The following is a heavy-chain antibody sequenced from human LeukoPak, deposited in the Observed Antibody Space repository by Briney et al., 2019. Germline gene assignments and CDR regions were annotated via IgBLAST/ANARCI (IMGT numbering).Heavy chain of an antibody. Sequence: ASVKVSCKASGYTFTSYYMHWVRQAPGQGLEWMGIINPSGGSTSYAQKFQGRVTMTRDMSTSTVYMELSSLRSEDTAVYYCASTPSIVATANNWFDPWGQGTLVTVSS. CDR1: GYTFTSYY. CDR2: INPSGGST. CDR3: ASTPSIVATANNWFDP. V-gene: IGHV1-46*01. D-gene: IGHD5-12*01. J-gene: IGHJ5*02.